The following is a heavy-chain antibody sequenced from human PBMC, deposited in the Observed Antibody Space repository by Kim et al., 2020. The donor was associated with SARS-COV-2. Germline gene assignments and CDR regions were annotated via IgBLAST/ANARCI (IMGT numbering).Heavy chain of an antibody. CDR2: IWYDGSNK. CDR3: AKGKGDFDYYYGKDG. J-gene: IGHJ6*02. D-gene: IGHD3-3*01. Sequence: GGSLRLSCAASGFTFSSYCMHWVRQAPGKGLEWVAVIWYDGSNKYYADSVKGRFTISRDNSKNTLYLQMNSLRAEDTAVYYCAKGKGDFDYYYGKDGWGQRRPVTVS. V-gene: IGHV3-33*06. CDR1: GFTFSSYC.